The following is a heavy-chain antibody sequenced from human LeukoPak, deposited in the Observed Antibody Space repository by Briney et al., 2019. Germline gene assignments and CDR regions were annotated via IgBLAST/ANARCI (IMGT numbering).Heavy chain of an antibody. CDR3: ARDRTATREGFDY. J-gene: IGHJ4*02. V-gene: IGHV3-33*01. CDR2: IWYDGSNK. Sequence: GRSLRLSCAASGFTFSSYGMHWVRQAPGKGLEWVAVIWYDGSNKYYADSVKGRFTISRDNSKNTLYLQMNSLRAEDTAVYYCARDRTATREGFDYWGQGTLVTVSS. CDR1: GFTFSSYG. D-gene: IGHD2-15*01.